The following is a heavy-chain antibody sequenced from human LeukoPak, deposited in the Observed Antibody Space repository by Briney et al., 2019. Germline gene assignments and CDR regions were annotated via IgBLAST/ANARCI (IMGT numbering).Heavy chain of an antibody. J-gene: IGHJ5*02. CDR2: IYYSGST. CDR3: AVMYSSSWYWFDP. V-gene: IGHV4-59*08. D-gene: IGHD6-13*01. Sequence: PSETLSLTCTVSGGSISSDYWNWIRQPPGKGLEWIGYIYYSGSTNYNPSLKSRATISVDTSKTQVSLKLSSVTAADTAVYYCAVMYSSSWYWFDPWGQGTLVTVSS. CDR1: GGSISSDY.